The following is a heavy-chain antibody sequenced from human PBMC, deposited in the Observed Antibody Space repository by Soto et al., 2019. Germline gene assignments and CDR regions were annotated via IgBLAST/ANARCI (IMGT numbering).Heavy chain of an antibody. J-gene: IGHJ6*03. D-gene: IGHD3-22*01. CDR1: GDSIRSYC. CDR3: AGGGSIVVAKRRLMDV. Sequence: QVQLQESGPTLVKPSETLSLTCSVSGDSIRSYCWTWIRQPPGEGLEWIGCICNSGTTNYNPSLKSRVAISIDTQKNQFSLQLSSVTVADTASYYCAGGGSIVVAKRRLMDVWGKGTTVTVSS. CDR2: ICNSGTT. V-gene: IGHV4-59*03.